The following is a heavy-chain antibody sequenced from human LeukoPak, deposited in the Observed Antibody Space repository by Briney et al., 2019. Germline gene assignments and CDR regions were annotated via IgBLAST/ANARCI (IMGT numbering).Heavy chain of an antibody. CDR1: GYTLTSYS. CDR3: ARDEYYYGSGSYSWFDP. D-gene: IGHD3-10*01. CDR2: ISAYNGNT. Sequence: GASVKVSCKASGYTLTSYSISWVRQAPGQGLEWMGWISAYNGNTNYAQKLQGRVTMTTDTSTSTAYMELRSLRSDDTAVYYCARDEYYYGSGSYSWFDPWGQGTLVTVSS. J-gene: IGHJ5*02. V-gene: IGHV1-18*01.